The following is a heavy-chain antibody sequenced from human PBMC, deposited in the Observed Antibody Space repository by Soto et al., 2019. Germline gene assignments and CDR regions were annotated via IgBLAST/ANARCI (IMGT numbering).Heavy chain of an antibody. D-gene: IGHD2-15*01. CDR2: IIPILGIA. J-gene: IGHJ6*02. V-gene: IGHV1-69*02. CDR1: GGTFSSYT. Sequence: SVKVSCKASGGTFSSYTISWVRQAPGQGLEWMGRIIPILGIANYAQKFQGRVTITADKSTSTAYMELSSLRSEDTAVYYCARVVPRYYYGMDVWGQGTTVTVSS. CDR3: ARVVPRYYYGMDV.